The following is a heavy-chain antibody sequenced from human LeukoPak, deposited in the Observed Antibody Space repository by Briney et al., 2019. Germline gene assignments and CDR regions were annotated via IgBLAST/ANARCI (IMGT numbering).Heavy chain of an antibody. CDR3: AREVDYYDSSGYYYSAFGY. CDR2: INPSGGST. D-gene: IGHD3-22*01. J-gene: IGHJ4*02. Sequence: ASVNVSCKASGYTFTSYYMHWVRHAPGQGLEGMGIINPSGGSTSYAQKFQGRVTMTRDTSTSTVYMELSSLRSEDTAVYYCAREVDYYDSSGYYYSAFGYWGQGTLVTVSS. V-gene: IGHV1-46*01. CDR1: GYTFTSYY.